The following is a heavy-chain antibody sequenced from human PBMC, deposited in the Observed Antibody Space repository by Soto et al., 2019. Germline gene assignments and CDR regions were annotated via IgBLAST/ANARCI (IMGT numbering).Heavy chain of an antibody. J-gene: IGHJ5*02. CDR3: ARLGSSRRGWFDP. CDR1: GGSISSYY. Sequence: QVQLQESGPGLVKPSETLSLTCTVPGGSISSYYWSWIRQPPGKGLEWIGYIYYSGSTNYNPSLKSRVTISVDTSKNQFSLKLSSVTAADTAVYYCARLGSSRRGWFDPWGQGTLVTVSS. D-gene: IGHD6-13*01. CDR2: IYYSGST. V-gene: IGHV4-59*08.